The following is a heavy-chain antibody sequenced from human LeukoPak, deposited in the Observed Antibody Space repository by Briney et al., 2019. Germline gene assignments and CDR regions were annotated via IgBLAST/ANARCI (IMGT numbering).Heavy chain of an antibody. J-gene: IGHJ3*02. CDR3: ARVRNVDSGYYNDAFDI. D-gene: IGHD3-22*01. Sequence: ASVKVSCKASGYTFTGYYMHWVRQAPGQGLEWMGRINPNSGGTNYAQKFQGRVTMTRDTSISTAYMELSRLRSDDTAVYYCARVRNVDSGYYNDAFDIWGQGTMVTVSS. CDR1: GYTFTGYY. V-gene: IGHV1-2*06. CDR2: INPNSGGT.